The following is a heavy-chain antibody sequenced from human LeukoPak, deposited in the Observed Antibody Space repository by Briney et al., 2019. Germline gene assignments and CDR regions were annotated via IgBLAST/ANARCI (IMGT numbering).Heavy chain of an antibody. V-gene: IGHV4-39*07. J-gene: IGHJ4*02. D-gene: IGHD5-18*01. CDR2: IFHSGRT. CDR3: ARGGYSYGGYDY. CDR1: GGSIGSSSSY. Sequence: PSETLSLTCTVSGGSIGSSSSYWGWIRQPPGKGLEWIGHIFHSGRTSYNPSLKSRVTISVDTSKNQFSLKLSSVTAADTAVYYCARGGYSYGGYDYWGQGTLVTVSS.